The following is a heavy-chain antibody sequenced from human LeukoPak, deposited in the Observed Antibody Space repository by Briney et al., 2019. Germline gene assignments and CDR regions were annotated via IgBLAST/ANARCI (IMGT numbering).Heavy chain of an antibody. J-gene: IGHJ6*03. CDR3: ARGQGVRGARSMDV. Sequence: EASVTVPCKASGYTFTSYDINWVRQAPGQGLEWMGWMNPNSGNTGYAQKFQGRVTMTRNTSISTAYMELSSLRSEDTAVYYCARGQGVRGARSMDVWGKGTTVTISS. V-gene: IGHV1-8*01. CDR1: GYTFTSYD. D-gene: IGHD3-10*01. CDR2: MNPNSGNT.